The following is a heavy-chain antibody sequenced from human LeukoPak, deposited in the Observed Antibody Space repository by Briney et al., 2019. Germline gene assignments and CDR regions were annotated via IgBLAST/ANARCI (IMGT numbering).Heavy chain of an antibody. CDR2: ISGSGGST. CDR1: GFTFSSYA. V-gene: IGHV3-23*01. CDR3: AKDRFSGRAPSDY. Sequence: PGGFLRLSCAASGFTFSSYAMSWVRQAPGKGLEWVSAISGSGGSTYYADSVKGRFTISRDNSKNTLYLQMNSLRAEDTAVYYCAKDRFSGRAPSDYWGQGTLVTVSS. J-gene: IGHJ4*02. D-gene: IGHD1-26*01.